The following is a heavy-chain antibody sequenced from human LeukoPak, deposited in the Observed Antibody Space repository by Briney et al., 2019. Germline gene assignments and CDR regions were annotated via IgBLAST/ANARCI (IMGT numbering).Heavy chain of an antibody. D-gene: IGHD3-10*01. CDR1: GFTFGAYA. CDR3: ARDGVSSSVWAFDI. CDR2: ISYDGNNE. J-gene: IGHJ3*02. V-gene: IGHV3-30*04. Sequence: GRSLRLSCAASGFTFGAYAMHWVRQSPGKGLEWVALISYDGNNEWYADSVKGRFTISRDNAKNSLYLQMNSLRAEDTAVYYCARDGVSSSVWAFDIWGQGTMVTVSS.